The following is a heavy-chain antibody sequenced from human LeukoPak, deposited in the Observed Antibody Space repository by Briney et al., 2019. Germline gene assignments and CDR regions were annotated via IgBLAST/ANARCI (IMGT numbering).Heavy chain of an antibody. V-gene: IGHV3-23*01. CDR2: ISGSGGST. Sequence: GGSLRLSCAASGFTFSSYAMSWVRQAPGKGLEWVSAISGSGGSTYYADSVKGRFTISRDNSKNTLYLQMNSLRAEDTAVYYCAKDLNRVTIFGVVTSTQYYFDYWGQGTLVTVSS. CDR1: GFTFSSYA. CDR3: AKDLNRVTIFGVVTSTQYYFDY. D-gene: IGHD3-3*01. J-gene: IGHJ4*02.